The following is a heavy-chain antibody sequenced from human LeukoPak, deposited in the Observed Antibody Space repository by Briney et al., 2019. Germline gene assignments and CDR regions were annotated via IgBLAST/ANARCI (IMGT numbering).Heavy chain of an antibody. CDR3: ARGASSGWYGTFFY. Sequence: GASVKVSCKASGGTFSRYAISWVRQAPGQGLEWMGWINPNSGGTNYAQKLQSWVTMTRDTSISTAYMELSRLRSDDTAAYYCARGASSGWYGTFFYWGQGTLVTVSS. D-gene: IGHD6-19*01. V-gene: IGHV1-2*04. J-gene: IGHJ4*02. CDR1: GGTFSRYA. CDR2: INPNSGGT.